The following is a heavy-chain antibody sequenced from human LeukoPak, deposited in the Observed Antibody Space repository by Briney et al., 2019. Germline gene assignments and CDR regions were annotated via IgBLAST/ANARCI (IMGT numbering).Heavy chain of an antibody. CDR1: TYTFTRYG. CDR2: INAGNGNT. V-gene: IGHV1-3*03. Sequence: ASVTVSCKASTYTFTRYGISWVRQAPGQRLEWMGWINAGNGNTKYSQEFQGRVTITRDTSASTAYMELSSLRSEDMAVYYCARERYSSGWTLFDYWGQGTLVTVSS. CDR3: ARERYSSGWTLFDY. J-gene: IGHJ4*02. D-gene: IGHD6-19*01.